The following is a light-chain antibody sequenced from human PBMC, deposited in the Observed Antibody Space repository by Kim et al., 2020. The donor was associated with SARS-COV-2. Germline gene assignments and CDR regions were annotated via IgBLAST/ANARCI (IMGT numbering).Light chain of an antibody. CDR1: RSVLKSSNNKNY. J-gene: IGKJ1*01. Sequence: DIVMTQSPDSLAVSLGERATINCKSSRSVLKSSNNKNYFAWYQHQPGQPPKLLFYWASTRESGVSDRFSGSGSGTDFTLTISSLQAEDVAVYFCQQYYSNPWTFGQETKVDIK. CDR3: QQYYSNPWT. V-gene: IGKV4-1*01. CDR2: WAS.